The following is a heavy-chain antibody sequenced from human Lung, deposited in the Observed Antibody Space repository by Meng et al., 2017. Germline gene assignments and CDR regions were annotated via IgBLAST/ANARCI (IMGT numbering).Heavy chain of an antibody. D-gene: IGHD6-13*01. V-gene: IGHV3-33*01. CDR1: GFTFSSYG. CDR3: ARGGWYSSSSRVDY. CDR2: IWYDGSNK. Sequence: QVQVVESGGGVAQPGRSLRLSCAASGFTFSSYGMHWVRQAPGKGLEWVAVIWYDGSNKYYADSVKGRFTISRDNSKNTLYLQMNSLRAEDTAVYYCARGGWYSSSSRVDYWGQGTLVTVSS. J-gene: IGHJ4*02.